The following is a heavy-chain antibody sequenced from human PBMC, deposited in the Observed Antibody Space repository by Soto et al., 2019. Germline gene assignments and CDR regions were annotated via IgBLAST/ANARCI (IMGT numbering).Heavy chain of an antibody. Sequence: QVQLVQSGAEVKRPGASVKVSCKASGYTLTNNYMHWVRQAPGQGLEWMGIINPSEGSTTYAHKFQGRLTLTRDTSTSTVYMELSSLRSDNTDGYFCARDRQGTTTLSPWGSGDYWGQGTLVTVSS. CDR1: GYTLTNNY. CDR2: INPSEGST. V-gene: IGHV1-46*01. J-gene: IGHJ4*02. CDR3: ARDRQGTTTLSPWGSGDY. D-gene: IGHD1-26*01.